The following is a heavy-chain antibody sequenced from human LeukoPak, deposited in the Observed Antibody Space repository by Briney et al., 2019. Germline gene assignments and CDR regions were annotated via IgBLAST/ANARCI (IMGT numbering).Heavy chain of an antibody. D-gene: IGHD3-10*01. J-gene: IGHJ4*02. Sequence: EASVKVSCKASGYTFTSYDINWVRQATGQGLEWMGWMNPNSGNTGYAQKFQGRVTMTRNTSISTAYMELSSLRPEDTAVYYCARQWADTYGSGSYKLNYWGQGTLVTVSS. CDR2: MNPNSGNT. CDR3: ARQWADTYGSGSYKLNY. CDR1: GYTFTSYD. V-gene: IGHV1-8*01.